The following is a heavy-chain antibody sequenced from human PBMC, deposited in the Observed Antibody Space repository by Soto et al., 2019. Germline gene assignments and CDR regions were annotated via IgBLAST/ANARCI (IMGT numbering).Heavy chain of an antibody. D-gene: IGHD4-4*01. CDR1: GFTFSSYG. J-gene: IGHJ6*02. Sequence: GVSLRLSCAASGFTFSSYGMHWVRQAPCKGLEWVAVISYDGSNKYYADSVKGRFTISRDNSKNTLYLQMNSLRAEDTAVYYCAKDHSPTTATYYYYGMDVWGQGTTVTVSS. CDR3: AKDHSPTTATYYYYGMDV. CDR2: ISYDGSNK. V-gene: IGHV3-30*18.